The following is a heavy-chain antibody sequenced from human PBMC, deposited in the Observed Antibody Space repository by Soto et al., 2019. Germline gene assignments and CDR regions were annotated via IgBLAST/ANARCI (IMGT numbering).Heavy chain of an antibody. D-gene: IGHD3-3*01. Sequence: GASVKVSCKASGYTFTSYDINCVRQATGQGLEWMGWMNPNSGNTGYAQKFQGRVTMTRNTSISTAYMELSSLRSGDTAVYYCARVGQYYDFWSGYYEVFSGYYYYYMDVWGKGTTVTVSS. J-gene: IGHJ6*03. CDR2: MNPNSGNT. V-gene: IGHV1-8*01. CDR1: GYTFTSYD. CDR3: ARVGQYYDFWSGYYEVFSGYYYYYMDV.